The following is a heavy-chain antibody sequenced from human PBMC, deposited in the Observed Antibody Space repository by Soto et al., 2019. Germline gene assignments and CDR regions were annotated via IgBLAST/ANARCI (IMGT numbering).Heavy chain of an antibody. CDR2: IYYSGST. V-gene: IGHV4-30-4*01. J-gene: IGHJ4*02. CDR1: GGSISSGDYY. Sequence: SETLSLTCTVSGGSISSGDYYWSWIRQPPGKGLEWIGYIYYSGSTYYNPSLKSRVTISVDTSKNQFSLKLSSVTAADTAVYYCARAAYYYDSSGYYYVDYWGQGTLVTVSS. CDR3: ARAAYYYDSSGYYYVDY. D-gene: IGHD3-22*01.